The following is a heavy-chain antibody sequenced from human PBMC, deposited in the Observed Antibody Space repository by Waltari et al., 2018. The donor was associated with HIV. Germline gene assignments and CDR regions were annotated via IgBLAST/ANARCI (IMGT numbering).Heavy chain of an antibody. Sequence: QVQRPQAGPRRVKPSQTHALTCPIPRDSVSTDNAPRKWISQTPSRGLEWLGRTYYRSKWYNDYAVSVKSRITINPDTSKNQFSLQLNSVTPEDTAVYYCAREDDYGDYGSNFDYWGQGTLVTVSS. CDR3: AREDDYGDYGSNFDY. D-gene: IGHD4-17*01. J-gene: IGHJ4*02. CDR1: RDSVSTDNAP. CDR2: TYYRSKWYN. V-gene: IGHV6-1*01.